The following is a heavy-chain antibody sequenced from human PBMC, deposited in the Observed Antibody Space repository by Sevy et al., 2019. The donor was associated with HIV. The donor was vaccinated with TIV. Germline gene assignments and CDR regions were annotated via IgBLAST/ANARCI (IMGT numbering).Heavy chain of an antibody. V-gene: IGHV4-38-2*01. CDR3: ARSWSRWNYFDY. D-gene: IGHD3-3*01. J-gene: IGHJ4*02. CDR2: IYHSGST. Sequence: SETLSLTCAVSGYSISSGYYWCWLRQPPGKGLEWIGSIYHSGSTYYNPSVKSRVTISVDTSKNQFSLKLSAVTAADTAVYYCARSWSRWNYFDYWGQGTLVTVSS. CDR1: GYSISSGYY.